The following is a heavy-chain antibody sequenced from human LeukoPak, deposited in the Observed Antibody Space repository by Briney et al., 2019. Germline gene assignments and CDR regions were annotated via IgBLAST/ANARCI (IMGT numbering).Heavy chain of an antibody. Sequence: PGGSLRLSCAVSGFSFTNFWMSWVRQAPGRGLEWVANIHPEGNEKYHVESVKGRFTISRDNTKNLLFLQMNGLRVEDTAVYYCARDIEAAGLFFDYWGQGTLVTVSS. CDR2: IHPEGNEK. V-gene: IGHV3-7*01. D-gene: IGHD6-13*01. J-gene: IGHJ4*02. CDR3: ARDIEAAGLFFDY. CDR1: GFSFTNFW.